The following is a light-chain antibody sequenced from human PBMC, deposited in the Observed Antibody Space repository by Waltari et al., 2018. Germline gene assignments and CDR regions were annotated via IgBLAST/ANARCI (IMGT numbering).Light chain of an antibody. CDR1: QSAGRT. V-gene: IGKV3-20*01. CDR3: QHYLRLPVA. J-gene: IGKJ1*01. CDR2: GAS. Sequence: THSPGTLSFSPRERRILSGRASQSAGRTLAWYQQKPGQAPRLLIYGASNRATGIPDRFIGSGSATEFSLTISGLEPEDSAVYYCQHYLRLPVAFGQGTKVEIK.